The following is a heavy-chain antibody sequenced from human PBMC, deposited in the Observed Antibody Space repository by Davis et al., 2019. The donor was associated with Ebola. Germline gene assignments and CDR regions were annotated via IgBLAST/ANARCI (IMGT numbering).Heavy chain of an antibody. CDR3: ARVPDWRWYFDL. V-gene: IGHV1-46*01. D-gene: IGHD2-21*01. J-gene: IGHJ2*01. CDR1: GYTFTSYY. CDR2: LNPRGGST. Sequence: AASVKVSCKASGYTFTSYYMHWVXXXXXXXXXXXXLLNPRGGSTSYAQKFQGRVTMTRDTSTSTVDLELSSLRCSTPAVYYCARVPDWRWYFDLWGRGTLVTVSS.